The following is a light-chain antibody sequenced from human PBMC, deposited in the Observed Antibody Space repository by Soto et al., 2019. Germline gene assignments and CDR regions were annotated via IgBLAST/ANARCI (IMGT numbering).Light chain of an antibody. CDR3: QQRSNWPLT. V-gene: IGKV3-11*01. CDR2: RTS. J-gene: IGKJ4*01. Sequence: LSPGERATLSCRASQSFRGLLAWYQQKPGQAPRLLMFRTSSRATGFPARFSGSGSGTEFNLTISSLEPEDFAVYYCQQRSNWPLTFGGGTKVDI. CDR1: QSFRGL.